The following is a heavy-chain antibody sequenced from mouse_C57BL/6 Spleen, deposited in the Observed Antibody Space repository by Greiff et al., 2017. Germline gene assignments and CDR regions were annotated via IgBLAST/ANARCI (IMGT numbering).Heavy chain of an antibody. CDR3: AKGLRWGFDV. CDR1: GYSITSGYY. J-gene: IGHJ1*03. CDR2: ISYDGSN. Sequence: EVQLQESGPGLVKPSQSLSLTCSVTGYSITSGYYWNWIRQFPGNKLEWMGYISYDGSNNYNPSLKNRITITRDTSNNQFFLKLNSVTTEDTAKYYCAKGLRWGFDVWGTGTTVTVSS. V-gene: IGHV3-6*01. D-gene: IGHD1-1*01.